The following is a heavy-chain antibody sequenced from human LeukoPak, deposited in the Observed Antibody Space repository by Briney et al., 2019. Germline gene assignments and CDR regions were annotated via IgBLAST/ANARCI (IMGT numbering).Heavy chain of an antibody. D-gene: IGHD1-26*01. Sequence: GGSLRLCCAASGFTFSSYSMNWVRQAAGKGLEWVSSISSSSSYIYYADSVKGRFTISRDNAKNSLYLQMNSLRAEDTAVYYCARAGNREGSYGAFDIWGQGTMVTVSS. V-gene: IGHV3-21*01. J-gene: IGHJ3*02. CDR2: ISSSSSYI. CDR1: GFTFSSYS. CDR3: ARAGNREGSYGAFDI.